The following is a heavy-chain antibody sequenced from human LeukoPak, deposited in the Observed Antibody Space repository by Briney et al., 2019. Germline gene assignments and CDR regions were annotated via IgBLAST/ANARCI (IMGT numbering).Heavy chain of an antibody. CDR1: GGSISSSSYY. Sequence: SETLSLTCTVSGGSISSSSYYWGWIRQPPGKGLEWIGSIYYSGSTYYNPSLKSRVTISVDTSKNQFSLKLSSVTAADTAVYYCAREPRITMVREVTGRGNWFDPWGQGTLVTVSS. J-gene: IGHJ5*02. D-gene: IGHD3-10*01. CDR3: AREPRITMVREVTGRGNWFDP. V-gene: IGHV4-39*07. CDR2: IYYSGST.